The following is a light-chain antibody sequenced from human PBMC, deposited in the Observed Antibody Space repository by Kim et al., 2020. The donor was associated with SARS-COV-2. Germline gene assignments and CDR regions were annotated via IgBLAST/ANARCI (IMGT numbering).Light chain of an antibody. CDR1: SLRRYY. J-gene: IGLJ3*02. CDR2: DKN. CDR3: NSRESGVKHIM. V-gene: IGLV3-19*01. Sequence: SSELTQDPAVSVALGQTVRITCQGDSLRRYYATWYQQKPGQAPVLVIYDKNNRPSGIPDRFSGSYSGNTAFLTITGAQAGDEADYYCNSRESGVKHIMFG.